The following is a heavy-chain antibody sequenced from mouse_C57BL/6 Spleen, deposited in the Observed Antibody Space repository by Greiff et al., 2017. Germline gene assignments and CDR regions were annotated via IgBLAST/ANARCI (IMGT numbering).Heavy chain of an antibody. Sequence: VKVVESGAELVRPGASVTLSCKASGYTFTDYEMTWVKQTPVHGLEWIGAIDPETGGTAYHQKFKGKAILTADKSSNTAYRELRSLTSEDSAVYYCTRWWLRGDYAMDYWGQGTSVTVSS. CDR3: TRWWLRGDYAMDY. CDR2: IDPETGGT. J-gene: IGHJ4*01. V-gene: IGHV1-15*01. CDR1: GYTFTDYE. D-gene: IGHD2-2*01.